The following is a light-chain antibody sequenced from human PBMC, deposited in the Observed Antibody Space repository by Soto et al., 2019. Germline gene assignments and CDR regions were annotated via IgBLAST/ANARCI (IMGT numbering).Light chain of an antibody. CDR3: MQPLQTPWT. CDR1: QSLLYSNVHSY. V-gene: IGKV2-28*01. J-gene: IGKJ1*01. CDR2: VGS. Sequence: DVVLTQSPLSLPVTPGEPPSTSCRSSQSLLYSNVHSYLDWYLQKPGQSPQLLIYVGSYRSSGVPDRFSGSGSGTDFTLKISRVEAEDVGVYYCMQPLQTPWTFGQGTKVDIK.